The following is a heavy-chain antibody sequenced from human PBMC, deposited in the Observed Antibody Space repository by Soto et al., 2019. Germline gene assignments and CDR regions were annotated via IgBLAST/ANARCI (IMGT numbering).Heavy chain of an antibody. CDR3: RSSTSCYDESCVDV. J-gene: IGHJ6*02. CDR1: GYSISSGNY. CDR2: LYHIGST. V-gene: IGHV4-38-2*01. Sequence: SETLSLTCAVSGYSISSGNYWAWIRQPPGGGLEWIGSLYHIGSTHYNTSLKSRVTISVDTSKNHLSLELSSVTAADTAIYYCRSSTSCYDESCVDVWGQGTMVTVSS. D-gene: IGHD2-2*01.